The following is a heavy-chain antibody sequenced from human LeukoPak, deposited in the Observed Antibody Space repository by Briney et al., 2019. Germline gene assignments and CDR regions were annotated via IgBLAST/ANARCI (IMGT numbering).Heavy chain of an antibody. D-gene: IGHD3-10*01. V-gene: IGHV4-39*01. CDR3: ARRGGIIRGVASYYYMDV. CDR1: GGSISTSNYY. CDR2: IYYSGST. J-gene: IGHJ6*03. Sequence: SETLSLTCTVSGGSISTSNYYWGWIRQPPGKGLEWIGNIYYSGSTYYNPSLKSRVTFSVDTSKNQFSLKLSSVTAADTAAYYCARRGGIIRGVASYYYMDVWGKGTTVTISS.